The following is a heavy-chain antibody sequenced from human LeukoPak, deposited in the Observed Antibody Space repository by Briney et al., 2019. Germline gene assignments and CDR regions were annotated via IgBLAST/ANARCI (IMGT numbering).Heavy chain of an antibody. Sequence: SETLSLTCIVSGGSISSYYWSWIRQPPGKGLEWIGYSYYSGSTNYNPSLKSRVTISVDTSKNQFSLKLSSVTAADTAVYYCARILPAPTFDYWGQGTLVTVSS. D-gene: IGHD3-3*01. V-gene: IGHV4-59*08. CDR1: GGSISSYY. CDR3: ARILPAPTFDY. J-gene: IGHJ4*02. CDR2: SYYSGST.